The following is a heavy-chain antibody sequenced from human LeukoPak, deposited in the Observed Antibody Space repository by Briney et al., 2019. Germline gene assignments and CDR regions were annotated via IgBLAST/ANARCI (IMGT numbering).Heavy chain of an antibody. CDR2: IIPIFGTA. J-gene: IGHJ4*02. CDR3: ARDQSIAAREYYFDS. CDR1: GGTFRSYG. D-gene: IGHD6-6*01. Sequence: SVKVSCKAFGGTFRSYGISWVRQAPGQGLEWMGGIIPIFGTASYPQKFQGRVSITTDESTSTAYMELSSLRSEDTAVYYCARDQSIAAREYYFDSWGQGTLVTVSS. V-gene: IGHV1-69*05.